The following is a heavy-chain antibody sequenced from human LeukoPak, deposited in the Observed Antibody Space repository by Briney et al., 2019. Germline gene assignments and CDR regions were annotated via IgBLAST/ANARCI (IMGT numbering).Heavy chain of an antibody. V-gene: IGHV3-23*01. D-gene: IGHD2-2*01. J-gene: IGHJ3*02. CDR3: AKDGASSTSHDDAFDI. CDR2: ISGSGGST. CDR1: GFTFSSYA. Sequence: GGSLRLSCAASGFTFSSYAMYWVRQAPGKGLEWVSGISGSGGSTYYADSVKGRFTISRDNSKNTLYLQMNSLRAEDTAVYYCAKDGASSTSHDDAFDIWGQGTMVTVSS.